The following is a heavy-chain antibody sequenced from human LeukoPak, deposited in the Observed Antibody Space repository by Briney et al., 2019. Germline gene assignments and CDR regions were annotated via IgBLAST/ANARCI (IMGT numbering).Heavy chain of an antibody. Sequence: SETLSLTCTVSGGSINSYYWTWIRQPPGKGLEWIGYIYYSGSTYYNPSLKSRVTISIDTSENQFSLKLSSVTAADTAVYYCATTPALAVAGTLDPKEWGQGTLVTVSS. J-gene: IGHJ4*02. CDR1: GGSINSYY. D-gene: IGHD6-19*01. CDR3: ATTPALAVAGTLDPKE. V-gene: IGHV4-59*04. CDR2: IYYSGST.